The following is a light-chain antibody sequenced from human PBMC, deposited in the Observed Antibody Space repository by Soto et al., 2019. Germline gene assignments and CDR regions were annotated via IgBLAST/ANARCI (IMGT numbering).Light chain of an antibody. V-gene: IGKV1-9*01. Sequence: DIQLTQSPSFLSASVGDRVTITCRPSQDINIFLAWYQQKPGKAPKLLIYTASTLQSGVPSRFSGSGSGTEFTLTISSLQPEDFATYFCKQVNSYPLTFGGGTKVEIK. CDR2: TAS. J-gene: IGKJ4*01. CDR1: QDINIF. CDR3: KQVNSYPLT.